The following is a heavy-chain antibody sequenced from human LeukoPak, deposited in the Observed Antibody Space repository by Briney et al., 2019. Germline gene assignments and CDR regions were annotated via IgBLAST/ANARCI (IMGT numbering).Heavy chain of an antibody. J-gene: IGHJ4*02. V-gene: IGHV3-23*01. D-gene: IGHD2-2*01. CDR3: AKDLHCGSTSCYVD. Sequence: GGSLRLSCAASGFTFSTYWMSWVRQAPGKGLEWVSGTSGSGGITNYADSVKGRFTISRDNSKNTLYLQMNSLRAEDTAVYYCAKDLHCGSTSCYVDWGQGTLVSVSS. CDR2: TSGSGGIT. CDR1: GFTFSTYW.